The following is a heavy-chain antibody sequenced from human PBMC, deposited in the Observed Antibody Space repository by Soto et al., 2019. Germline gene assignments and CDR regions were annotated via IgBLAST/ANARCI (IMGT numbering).Heavy chain of an antibody. CDR2: TYHSGNP. Sequence: SETLSLTCGVSGDTISTGGYSWAWIRQPPGKALEWIGRTYHSGNPYYNPSLKSRVIISVDRSKNQFSLKLSSVTAADTAVYYRARKSSIYSTWPLIDYWGQGTLVTVSS. CDR3: ARKSSIYSTWPLIDY. J-gene: IGHJ4*02. CDR1: GDTISTGGYS. V-gene: IGHV4-30-2*02. D-gene: IGHD6-13*01.